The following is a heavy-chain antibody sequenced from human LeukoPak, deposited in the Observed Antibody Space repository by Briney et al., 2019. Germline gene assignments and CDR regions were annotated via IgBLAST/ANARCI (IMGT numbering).Heavy chain of an antibody. D-gene: IGHD5-24*01. CDR2: IIPIFGTA. Sequence: ASVKVSCKASGGTFSSYAISWVRQAPGQGLEWMGGIIPIFGTANYVQKFQGRVTITADESTSTAYMELSSLRSEDTAVYYCARIRDGYNDAYDIWGQGTMVTVPS. J-gene: IGHJ3*02. V-gene: IGHV1-69*13. CDR1: GGTFSSYA. CDR3: ARIRDGYNDAYDI.